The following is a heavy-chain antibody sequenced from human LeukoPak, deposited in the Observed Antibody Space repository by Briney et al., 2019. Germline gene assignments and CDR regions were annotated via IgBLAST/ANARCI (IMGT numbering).Heavy chain of an antibody. D-gene: IGHD5-12*01. V-gene: IGHV3-74*01. CDR2: ISSDGSII. J-gene: IGHJ4*02. CDR3: AKGETIVATIGPDY. CDR1: GFSFSSYW. Sequence: GGSLRLSCAASGFSFSSYWMHWVRQAPGKGLVWVSRISSDGSIINYADSVKGRFTISRDNAKNTLYLQMNSLRAEDTAVYYCAKGETIVATIGPDYWGQGTLVTVSS.